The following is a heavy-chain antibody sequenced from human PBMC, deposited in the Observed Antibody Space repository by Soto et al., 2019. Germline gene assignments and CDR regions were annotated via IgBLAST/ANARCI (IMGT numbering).Heavy chain of an antibody. Sequence: QVQLVQSGAEVKKPGASVTVSCKASGYTFSDYYLHWVRQAPGQGPEWMGRINPNSGDAKFAEKFQSRVTMTRDTSVRTAFMELNWLKSDDTALYYCARESGGATATVDYSYFYMDVWGKGTTVTVSS. J-gene: IGHJ6*03. CDR3: ARESGGATATVDYSYFYMDV. V-gene: IGHV1-2*06. CDR2: INPNSGDA. D-gene: IGHD5-12*01. CDR1: GYTFSDYY.